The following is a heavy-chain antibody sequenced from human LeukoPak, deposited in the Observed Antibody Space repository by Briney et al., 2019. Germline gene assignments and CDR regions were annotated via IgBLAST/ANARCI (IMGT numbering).Heavy chain of an antibody. D-gene: IGHD6-13*01. Sequence: PSETLSLTCTVSGGSISSYYWSWIRQPPGKGLEWIGYIYYSGSTNYNPSLKSRVTISVDTSKNQFSLKLSSVTAADTAAYYCARERYSSSWYERDAFDIWGQGTMVTVSS. CDR1: GGSISSYY. J-gene: IGHJ3*02. CDR2: IYYSGST. CDR3: ARERYSSSWYERDAFDI. V-gene: IGHV4-59*01.